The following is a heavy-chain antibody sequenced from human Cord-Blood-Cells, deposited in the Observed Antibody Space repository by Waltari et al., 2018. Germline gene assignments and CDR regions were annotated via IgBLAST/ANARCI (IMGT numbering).Heavy chain of an antibody. CDR1: GGSFSGYY. V-gene: IGHV4-34*01. D-gene: IGHD7-27*01. CDR3: ASRPLGIKWYGMDV. CDR2: INNSDST. J-gene: IGHJ6*02. Sequence: QVQLQQWGAGLLKPSETLSLTCAVYGGSFSGYYWSWIRQPPGKGLEWIGEINNSDSTNYNPSLRSRVTISVDTSKNQFSLKLSSVTAADTAVYYCASRPLGIKWYGMDVWGQGTTVTVSS.